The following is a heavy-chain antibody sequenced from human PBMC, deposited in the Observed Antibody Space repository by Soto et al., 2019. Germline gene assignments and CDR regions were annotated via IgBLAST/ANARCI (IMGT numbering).Heavy chain of an antibody. V-gene: IGHV3-23*01. J-gene: IGHJ4*02. D-gene: IGHD3-16*02. CDR3: ARGFGGVIVIDY. Sequence: GGSLRLSCAASGFTFSSYAMSWVRQAPGKGLEWVSAISGSGGSTYYADSVKGRFTISRDNSKNTLYLQMNSLRAEDTAVYYCARGFGGVIVIDYWGQGTLVTVSS. CDR2: ISGSGGST. CDR1: GFTFSSYA.